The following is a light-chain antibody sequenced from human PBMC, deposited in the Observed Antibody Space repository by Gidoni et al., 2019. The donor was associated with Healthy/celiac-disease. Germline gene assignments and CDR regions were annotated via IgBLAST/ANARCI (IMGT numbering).Light chain of an antibody. CDR2: AAS. Sequence: DIQLTQSPSFLSASVGDRVTITCRASQGISSYLAWYQQKPGKAPKLLIYAASTLQSGVPSRFSGSGSGTEFTRTISSLQSEDFATYYCQQLNGYPPYSFGQGTKLEIK. CDR3: QQLNGYPPYS. V-gene: IGKV1-9*01. J-gene: IGKJ2*03. CDR1: QGISSY.